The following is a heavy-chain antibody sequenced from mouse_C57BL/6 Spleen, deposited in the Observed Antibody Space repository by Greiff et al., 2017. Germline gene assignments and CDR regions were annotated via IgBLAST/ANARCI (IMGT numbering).Heavy chain of an antibody. V-gene: IGHV5-17*01. CDR1: GFTFSDYG. J-gene: IGHJ4*01. CDR2: ISSGSSTI. D-gene: IGHD2-4*01. CDR3: ARQGEYDYVDAMDY. Sequence: EVNVVESGGGLVKPGGSLKLSCAASGFTFSDYGMHWVRQAPEKGLEWVAYISSGSSTIYYADTVKGRFTISRDNAKNTLFLQMTSLRSEDTAMYYCARQGEYDYVDAMDYWGQGTSVTVSS.